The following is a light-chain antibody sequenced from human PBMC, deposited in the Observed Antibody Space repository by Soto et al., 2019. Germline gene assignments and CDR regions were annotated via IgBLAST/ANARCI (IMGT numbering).Light chain of an antibody. CDR1: QDVRSD. J-gene: IGKJ5*01. CDR3: LQHDSFPYT. V-gene: IGKV1-17*01. Sequence: DIRMTQSPSSLSASAGHTVAITXRASQDVRSDLGWYQHKXGKAPKRXIYAASRLQGGVPSRFSGSGSGTEFTLTIGRLQPEDSATYYCLQHDSFPYTFGQGTRLEIK. CDR2: AAS.